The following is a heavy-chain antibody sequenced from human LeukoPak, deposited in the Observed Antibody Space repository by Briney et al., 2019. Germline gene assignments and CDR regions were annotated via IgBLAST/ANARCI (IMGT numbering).Heavy chain of an antibody. CDR3: AKRRGLELTYYYHMDV. D-gene: IGHD1-7*01. Sequence: GGSLRLSCAASGFTFSSYAMSWVRQAPGKGLEWVSAISGSGGSTYYADSVKGRFTVSRDNSKNTLYLQMNSLRADDTAVYYCAKRRGLELTYYYHMDVWGKGTTVTVSS. CDR2: ISGSGGST. J-gene: IGHJ6*03. V-gene: IGHV3-23*01. CDR1: GFTFSSYA.